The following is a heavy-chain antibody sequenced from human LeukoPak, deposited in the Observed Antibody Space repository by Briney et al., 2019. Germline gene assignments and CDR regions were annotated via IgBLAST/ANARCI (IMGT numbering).Heavy chain of an antibody. CDR3: VKDPRRAADERLDP. V-gene: IGHV3-23*01. Sequence: GGSLRLSCAASGFTFITYAMSWVRQAPGKRLEWVATISGSGSSPYYTDSVKGRFTISRDNPRNTVYLQMNSLRAEDTAVYYCVKDPRRAADERLDPWGQGTLVIVSS. CDR2: ISGSGSSP. CDR1: GFTFITYA. D-gene: IGHD6-13*01. J-gene: IGHJ5*02.